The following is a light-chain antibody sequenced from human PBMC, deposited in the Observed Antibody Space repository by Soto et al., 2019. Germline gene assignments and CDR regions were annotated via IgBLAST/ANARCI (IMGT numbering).Light chain of an antibody. CDR3: CSYAGSSTYG. CDR2: EVS. CDR1: SSDVGSYNL. Sequence: QSALTQPASVSWSPGQSITISCTGTSSDVGSYNLVSWYQQHPGKAPKLMIYEVSKRPSGVSNRFSGSKSGKTASLTISGLQAEDEADYYCCSYAGSSTYGFGTGTKVTVL. V-gene: IGLV2-23*02. J-gene: IGLJ1*01.